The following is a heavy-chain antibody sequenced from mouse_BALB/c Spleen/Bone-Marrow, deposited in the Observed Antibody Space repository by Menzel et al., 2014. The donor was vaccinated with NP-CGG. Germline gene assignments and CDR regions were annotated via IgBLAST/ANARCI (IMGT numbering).Heavy chain of an antibody. CDR3: ARDSFLITRALDY. Sequence: VDLVESGPGLVAPSQRLSITCTVSGFSLTGYGVSWVRQSPGKGLEWLGMIWGDGSTDYNSALKSRLSISKDNSKSQVFLKMNSLQTDDTARYYCARDSFLITRALDYWGQGTSVTVSS. J-gene: IGHJ4*01. CDR1: GFSLTGYG. V-gene: IGHV2-6-7*01. CDR2: IWGDGST. D-gene: IGHD2-4*01.